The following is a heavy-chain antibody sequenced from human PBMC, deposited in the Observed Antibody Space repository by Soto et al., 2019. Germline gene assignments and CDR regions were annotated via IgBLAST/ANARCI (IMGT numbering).Heavy chain of an antibody. D-gene: IGHD1-7*01. V-gene: IGHV4-4*02. CDR3: ARDDGGNYWLFDS. J-gene: IGHJ4*02. CDR1: GGSMTTHNW. Sequence: PSETLSLTCTVSGGSMTTHNWRSWVRQAPGKGLEWIGEIYHRGVTNYNPSLKSRVTISVDTSKNQFSLKVISVTAADTAVYYCARDDGGNYWLFDSWGQGTLVTV. CDR2: IYHRGVT.